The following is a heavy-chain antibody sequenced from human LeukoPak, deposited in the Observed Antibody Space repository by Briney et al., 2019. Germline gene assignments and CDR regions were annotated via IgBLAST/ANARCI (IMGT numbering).Heavy chain of an antibody. J-gene: IGHJ5*01. Sequence: GGSLRLSCAASGFTFTTYWMSWVRQTPEKGLEWVANIKEDGSRDYYVDSVKGRFTISRDNAKNLLYLQMKSLRAEDTAIYYCARDGGGYDSWGQGTLVTVSS. CDR2: IKEDGSRD. D-gene: IGHD5-24*01. V-gene: IGHV3-7*01. CDR3: ARDGGGYDS. CDR1: GFTFTTYW.